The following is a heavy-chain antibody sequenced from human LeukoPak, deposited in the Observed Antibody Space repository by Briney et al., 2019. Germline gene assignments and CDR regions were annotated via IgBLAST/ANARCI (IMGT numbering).Heavy chain of an antibody. CDR3: ARVLYEIHIDY. J-gene: IGHJ4*02. D-gene: IGHD3-16*01. CDR1: GFTFSSYE. Sequence: GGSLRLSCAASGFTFSSYEMNWVRQAPGKGLEWVSYISSSGSTIYYADSVKGRFTISRDNAKNSLYLQMNSLRAEDTAVYYCARVLYEIHIDYWGQGTLVTVSS. V-gene: IGHV3-48*03. CDR2: ISSSGSTI.